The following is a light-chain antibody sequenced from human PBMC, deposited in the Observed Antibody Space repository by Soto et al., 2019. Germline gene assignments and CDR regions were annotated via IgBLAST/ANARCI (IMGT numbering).Light chain of an antibody. CDR1: QSISNW. J-gene: IGKJ1*01. Sequence: DIQMTQSPSTLPASVGDRVTITCRASQSISNWLAWYQQKPETAPKLLIYHASTLESGVPSRFSGSGSGTEFTLTISSLQPDDFATYYCQQYMSYSFGQGTKVEIK. V-gene: IGKV1-5*01. CDR2: HAS. CDR3: QQYMSYS.